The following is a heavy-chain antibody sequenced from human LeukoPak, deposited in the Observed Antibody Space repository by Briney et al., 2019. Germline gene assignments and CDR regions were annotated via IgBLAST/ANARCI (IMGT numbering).Heavy chain of an antibody. V-gene: IGHV3-23*01. D-gene: IGHD6-19*01. CDR1: GFTFSSYA. J-gene: IGHJ4*02. Sequence: GGSLRLSCAASGFTFSSYAMSWVRQAPGKGLEWVSTFSGSGGNTYYADSVKGRFTISGDNSKSTLYLQMNSLRAEDTAVYYCAKGGYSSGWAFDYWGQGTLVTVSS. CDR2: FSGSGGNT. CDR3: AKGGYSSGWAFDY.